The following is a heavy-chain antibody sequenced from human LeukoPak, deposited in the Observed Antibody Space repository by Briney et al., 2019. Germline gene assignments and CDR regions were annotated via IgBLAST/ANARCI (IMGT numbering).Heavy chain of an antibody. J-gene: IGHJ3*02. Sequence: TSETLSLTCTVSGGSISSYYWSWIRQPPGKGLEWIGEINHSGSTNYNPSLKSRVTISVDTSKNQFSLKLTSVTAADTAVYYCAKSNGYGLVDIWGQGTMVTVSS. V-gene: IGHV4-34*01. CDR3: AKSNGYGLVDI. CDR1: GGSISSYY. D-gene: IGHD3-10*01. CDR2: INHSGST.